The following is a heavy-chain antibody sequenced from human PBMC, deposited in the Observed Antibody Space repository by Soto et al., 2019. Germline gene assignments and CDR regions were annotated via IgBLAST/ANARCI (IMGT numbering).Heavy chain of an antibody. CDR3: TRDGIALAGTFDY. D-gene: IGHD6-19*01. J-gene: IGHJ4*02. CDR1: GYNFYSYG. V-gene: IGHV1-18*01. CDR2: ISAYNANT. Sequence: ASVKVSCKASGYNFYSYGISWVRQAPGQGLERMAWISAYNANTNYAQKFQGRVTLTTDTSTDTAYMELRSLTSDDTAVYYCTRDGIALAGTFDYWGQGTLVTVSS.